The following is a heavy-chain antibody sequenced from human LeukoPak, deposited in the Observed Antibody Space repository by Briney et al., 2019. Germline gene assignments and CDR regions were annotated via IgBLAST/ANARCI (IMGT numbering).Heavy chain of an antibody. J-gene: IGHJ6*03. CDR2: IIPIFGTA. CDR1: GGTFSSYA. CDR3: ARDDVSTVAPDYYYYYMDV. Sequence: SVKVSCKASGGTFSSYAISWVRQAPGQGLEWMGGIIPIFGTANYAQKFQGRVTITADKSTSTAYMELSSLRSEDTAVYYCARDDVSTVAPDYYYYYMDVWGKGTTVTVSS. D-gene: IGHD4-11*01. V-gene: IGHV1-69*06.